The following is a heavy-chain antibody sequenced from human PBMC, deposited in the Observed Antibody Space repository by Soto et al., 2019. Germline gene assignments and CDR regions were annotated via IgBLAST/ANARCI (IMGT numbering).Heavy chain of an antibody. J-gene: IGHJ4*02. Sequence: SETLSLTCTVSGGSISSYYWSWIRQPPGKGLEWIGYISYSGSTVYNPSLKSRVTISVDMSKYQFSLNLTSVTAADTAVYYCARDKGAYWGQGTLVTVSS. CDR1: GGSISSYY. CDR2: ISYSGST. D-gene: IGHD3-16*01. V-gene: IGHV4-59*01. CDR3: ARDKGAY.